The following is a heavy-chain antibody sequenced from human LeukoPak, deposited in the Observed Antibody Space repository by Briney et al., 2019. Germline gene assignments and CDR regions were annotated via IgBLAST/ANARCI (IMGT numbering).Heavy chain of an antibody. CDR2: INQDGSAT. D-gene: IGHD1-26*01. J-gene: IGHJ1*01. V-gene: IGHV3-7*01. Sequence: GGSLRLSCAASGVTFSTYWMSWVRQAPGKGLEWVAEINQDGSATNYVDSANVPFTVSTDNAKFSLFLQMSSLTAEDTAVYYCAIAAGWEQAYWGQGPLVTVSS. CDR3: AIAAGWEQAY. CDR1: GVTFSTYW.